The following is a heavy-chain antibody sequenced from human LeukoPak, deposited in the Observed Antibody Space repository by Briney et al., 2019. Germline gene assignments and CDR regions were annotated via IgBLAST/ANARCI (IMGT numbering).Heavy chain of an antibody. CDR1: GGSFSGYY. CDR3: ARDLWYCSGGSCHDY. Sequence: ETLSLTCAVYGGSFSGYYWSWIRQPPGKGLEWVSSISSSSSYIYYADSVKGRFTISRDNAKNSLYLQMNSLRAEDTAVYYCARDLWYCSGGSCHDYWGQGTLVTVSS. J-gene: IGHJ4*02. D-gene: IGHD2-15*01. CDR2: ISSSSSYI. V-gene: IGHV3-21*01.